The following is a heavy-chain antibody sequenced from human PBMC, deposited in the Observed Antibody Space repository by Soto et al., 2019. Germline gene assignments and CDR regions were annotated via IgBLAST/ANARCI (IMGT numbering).Heavy chain of an antibody. V-gene: IGHV1-2*02. CDR3: ASDSSSSWGGFDY. Sequence: ASVKVSFKASGYTFTGYYMHWVRQAPGQGLEWMGWINPNSGGTNYAQKFQGRVTMTRDTSISTAYMELSRLRSDDTAVYYCASDSSSSWGGFDYWGQGTLVTVSS. CDR1: GYTFTGYY. J-gene: IGHJ4*02. D-gene: IGHD6-6*01. CDR2: INPNSGGT.